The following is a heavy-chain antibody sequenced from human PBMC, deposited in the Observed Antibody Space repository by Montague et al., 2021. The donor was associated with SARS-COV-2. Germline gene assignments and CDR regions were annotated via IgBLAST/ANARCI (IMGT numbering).Heavy chain of an antibody. CDR2: IYHSGTT. D-gene: IGHD1-14*01. Sequence: SETLSLTCTVSGFSIGSGDYWGSILQPPGKGLEWFGSIYHSGTTYYNPSPQSRLTKSIDTSTSQFSLRLTSVTAADSAALFCVTEKAGRIRNVFDIWGQGTTVAVSS. J-gene: IGHJ3*02. CDR1: GFSIGSGDY. CDR3: VTEKAGRIRNVFDI. V-gene: IGHV4-38-2*02.